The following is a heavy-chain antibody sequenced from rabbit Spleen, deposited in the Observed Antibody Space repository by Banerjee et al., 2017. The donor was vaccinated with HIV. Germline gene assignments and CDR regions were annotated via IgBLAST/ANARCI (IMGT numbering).Heavy chain of an antibody. D-gene: IGHD7-1*01. V-gene: IGHV1S69*01. Sequence: QSVEESGGRLVTPGTPLTLTCTVSGFSLNSYAMGWVRQAPGKGLEWIGIIDASGSIYYASWAKGRFTISKTATTVDLEVTSPTTEDTATYFCARAPGYSTATGSYYANMWGPGTLVTVS. CDR1: GFSLNSYA. J-gene: IGHJ4*01. CDR2: IDASGSI. CDR3: ARAPGYSTATGSYYANM.